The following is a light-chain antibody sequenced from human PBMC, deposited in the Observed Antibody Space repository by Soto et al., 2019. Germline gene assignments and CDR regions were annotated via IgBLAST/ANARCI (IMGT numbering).Light chain of an antibody. CDR3: AAWDDSLSAWV. J-gene: IGLJ3*02. CDR2: NND. Sequence: QSVLTQPPSVSGAPGQRVTISCTGSSSNIGGNTVNWYQQLPGTAPKLLIYNNDQRPSGVPDRFSGSKSGTSASLAISGLQSEDEADYYCAAWDDSLSAWVFGGGTKLTVL. CDR1: SSNIGGNT. V-gene: IGLV1-44*01.